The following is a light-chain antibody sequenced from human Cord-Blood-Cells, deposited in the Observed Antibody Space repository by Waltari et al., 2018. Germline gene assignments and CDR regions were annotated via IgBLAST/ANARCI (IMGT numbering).Light chain of an antibody. CDR3: SSYTSSSTGV. V-gene: IGLV2-14*01. CDR2: DVS. CDR1: SSDVGGYNY. Sequence: LTQPASVSGSPGQSITISCTGTSSDVGGYNYVSWYQQHPGKAPKLMIYDVSNRPSVVSNRFSGSKSGNTASLTISGLQAEDEADYYCSSYTSSSTGVFGGGTKLTVL. J-gene: IGLJ3*02.